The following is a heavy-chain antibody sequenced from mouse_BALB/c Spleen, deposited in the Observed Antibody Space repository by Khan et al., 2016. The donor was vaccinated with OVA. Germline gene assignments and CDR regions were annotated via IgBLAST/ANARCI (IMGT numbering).Heavy chain of an antibody. J-gene: IGHJ4*01. CDR1: GFTFTNYG. V-gene: IGHV9-3-1*01. Sequence: QIQLVQSGPELKKPGETVQISCKASGFTFTNYGMNWVRQAPGKGLKWMGWINTYTGEPTFTDDFKGRFAFSLETSASTAYLQIHSLKNEDTATYFCARVGYNGTMDFWGQGTSVTGSS. CDR3: ARVGYNGTMDF. CDR2: INTYTGEP. D-gene: IGHD2-14*01.